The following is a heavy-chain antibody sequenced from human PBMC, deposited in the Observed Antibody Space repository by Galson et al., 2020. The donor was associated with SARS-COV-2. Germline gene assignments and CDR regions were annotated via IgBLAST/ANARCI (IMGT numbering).Heavy chain of an antibody. J-gene: IGHJ4*02. CDR1: GFTFNTNG. Sequence: GGSLRLSCAASGFTFNTNGMHWVRQAPGKGLEWVAFISFDGSDKYYADSVKGRFSISRDNSKNTLFVEMNSLRPEDTALYYCAKDRGTFDNWGYSNYWGQGTLVTVSS. V-gene: IGHV3-30*18. D-gene: IGHD2-15*01. CDR3: AKDRGTFDNWGYSNY. CDR2: ISFDGSDK.